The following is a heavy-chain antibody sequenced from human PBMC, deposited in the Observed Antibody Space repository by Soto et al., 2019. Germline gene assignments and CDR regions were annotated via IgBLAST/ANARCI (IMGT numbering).Heavy chain of an antibody. V-gene: IGHV4-39*07. CDR3: AIARGYSYGLPYYYYGMDV. Sequence: SETPSLTCTVSCGSISSCSSYWGWVRQPPGKGVEWVGGNYYLGNTNDNPSLKSRVTISVDTSKNQFSLKLSSVTAADTAVYYCAIARGYSYGLPYYYYGMDVWGQGTTVTVSS. CDR1: CGSISSCSSY. CDR2: NYYLGNT. J-gene: IGHJ6*02. D-gene: IGHD5-18*01.